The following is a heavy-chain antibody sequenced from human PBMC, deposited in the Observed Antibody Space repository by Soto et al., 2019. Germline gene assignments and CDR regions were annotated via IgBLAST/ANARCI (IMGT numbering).Heavy chain of an antibody. J-gene: IGHJ5*02. CDR2: IYSGGST. V-gene: IGHV3-66*01. CDR1: GFTVSSNY. Sequence: PGGSLRLSCAASGFTVSSNYMSWVRQAPGKGLEWVSVIYSGGSTYYADSVKGRFTISRDNSKNTLYLQMNSLRAEDTAVYYCARVGITMVRGVIINNWFDPWGQGTLVTVSS. D-gene: IGHD3-10*01. CDR3: ARVGITMVRGVIINNWFDP.